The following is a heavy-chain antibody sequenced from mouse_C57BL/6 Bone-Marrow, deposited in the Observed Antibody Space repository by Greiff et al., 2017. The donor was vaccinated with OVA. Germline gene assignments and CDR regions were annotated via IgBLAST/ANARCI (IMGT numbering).Heavy chain of an antibody. D-gene: IGHD1-1*01. CDR3: AREGLYGSSYGWYFDV. CDR1: GYTFTSYW. CDR2: IHPNSGST. J-gene: IGHJ1*03. V-gene: IGHV1-64*01. Sequence: VKLQQPGAELVMPGASVKLSCKASGYTFTSYWMHWVKQRPGQGLEWIGMIHPNSGSTNYNEKFKSKATLTVDKSSSTAYMQLSSLTSEDSAVYYCAREGLYGSSYGWYFDVWGTGTTVTVSS.